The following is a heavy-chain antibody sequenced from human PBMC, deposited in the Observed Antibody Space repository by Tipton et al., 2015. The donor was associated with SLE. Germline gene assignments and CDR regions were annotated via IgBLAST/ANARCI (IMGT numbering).Heavy chain of an antibody. Sequence: TLSLTCIVSGGSISSSSYYWRWIRQPPGKGLERIGGIYYSGSTYYNPSLKSRFTISVDTAKNQFSLKLSSVTAADTAVYYCARSTSMVGAFDIWGQGTMVAVSS. CDR3: ARSTSMVGAFDI. CDR1: GGSISSSSYY. CDR2: IYYSGST. V-gene: IGHV4-39*07. J-gene: IGHJ3*02. D-gene: IGHD3-10*01.